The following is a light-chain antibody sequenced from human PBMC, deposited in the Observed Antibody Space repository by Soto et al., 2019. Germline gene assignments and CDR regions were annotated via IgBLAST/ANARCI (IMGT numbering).Light chain of an antibody. CDR2: DAS. CDR3: QQYKSYPWT. J-gene: IGKJ1*01. V-gene: IGKV1-5*01. Sequence: DIHLTHSPSTLSASVGDRVTITCRASESVKSWLAWYQQKPGKAPKLLIYDASSLESGVPSRFSGSGSGTEFSLTISSLQPDDFESYYCQQYKSYPWTFGQGTKVDLK. CDR1: ESVKSW.